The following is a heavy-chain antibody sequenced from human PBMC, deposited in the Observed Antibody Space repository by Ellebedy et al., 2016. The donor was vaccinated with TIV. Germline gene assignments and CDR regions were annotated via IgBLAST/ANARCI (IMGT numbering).Heavy chain of an antibody. V-gene: IGHV3-23*01. J-gene: IGHJ4*02. CDR2: ISNSGDT. CDR3: TTGVCSGGSCPFDF. CDR1: GFTFSCCA. D-gene: IGHD2-15*01. Sequence: GESLKISCAASGFTFSCCAMSWVRQTPGKGLGWVSVISNSGDTNYADYVKGRFTISRDDSTNTLYLQMDSLETEDTAVYFCTTGVCSGGSCPFDFWGQGTLVTVSS.